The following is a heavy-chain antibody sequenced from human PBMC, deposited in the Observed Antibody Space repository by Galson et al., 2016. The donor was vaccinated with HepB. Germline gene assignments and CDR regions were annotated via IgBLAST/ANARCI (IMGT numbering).Heavy chain of an antibody. Sequence: TLSLTCTVSGGSISSGGYYWSWIRQHPGKCLEWIGYIYHSGSTYYNPSLKSRVTISVDTSKNQFSLKLSSVTAADTAVYFCARDRSSGSGSFGYWGQGTLVTVSS. V-gene: IGHV4-31*03. J-gene: IGHJ4*02. CDR3: ARDRSSGSGSFGY. D-gene: IGHD3-10*01. CDR1: GGSISSGGYY. CDR2: IYHSGST.